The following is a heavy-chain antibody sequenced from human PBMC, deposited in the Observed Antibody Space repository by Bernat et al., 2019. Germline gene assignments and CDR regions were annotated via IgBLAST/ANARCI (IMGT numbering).Heavy chain of an antibody. V-gene: IGHV3-48*03. J-gene: IGHJ4*02. Sequence: EVQLVESGGGLVQPGGSLRLSCAASGFTFSSYEMNWVRQAPGKGLEWVSYISSSGSTIYYAETVKGRLTISREKDKNSLYLKMKRLRAEETAVYYCGRDSNVRSVRGGGFDYWGQGTLVTVSS. CDR3: GRDSNVRSVRGGGFDY. CDR2: ISSSGSTI. D-gene: IGHD2-2*01. CDR1: GFTFSSYE.